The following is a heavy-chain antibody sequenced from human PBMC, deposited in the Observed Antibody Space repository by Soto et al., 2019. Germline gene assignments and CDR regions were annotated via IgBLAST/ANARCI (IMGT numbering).Heavy chain of an antibody. V-gene: IGHV4-39*01. CDR2: IFYTGNT. Sequence: SETLSLTCTVSGGSITSSVSSWAWLRQTPGKGLEGIGSIFYTGNTYYNPSLWSRVTISADTSKNQFSLKMTSVTAADTAVYYCARHGMGAAGWFDPWGQRTLVTVSS. J-gene: IGHJ5*02. D-gene: IGHD1-26*01. CDR1: GGSITSSVSS. CDR3: ARHGMGAAGWFDP.